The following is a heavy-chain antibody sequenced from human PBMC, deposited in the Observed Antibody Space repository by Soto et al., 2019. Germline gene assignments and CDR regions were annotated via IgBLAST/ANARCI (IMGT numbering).Heavy chain of an antibody. D-gene: IGHD2-2*01. CDR3: ARDQQEVRRHCSSTSCYYYYGMDV. J-gene: IGHJ6*02. V-gene: IGHV1-69*13. Sequence: SVKVSCKSSGGTFSSYSISWVRQAPGQGLEWMGWIIPIFGTANYAQKFQGRVTITADESTSTAYMELSSLRSEDTAVYYCARDQQEVRRHCSSTSCYYYYGMDVWGQGTTVTVPS. CDR1: GGTFSSYS. CDR2: IIPIFGTA.